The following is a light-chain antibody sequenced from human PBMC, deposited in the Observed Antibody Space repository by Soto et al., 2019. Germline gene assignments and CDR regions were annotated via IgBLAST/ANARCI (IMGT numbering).Light chain of an antibody. CDR2: AAS. J-gene: IGKJ2*01. CDR1: QSISVH. CDR3: QQSYITPYT. V-gene: IGKV1-39*01. Sequence: DIQMTQSPSSLSASVGDTVTITCRASQSISVHLNWYQQKPGKVPKLLIYAASNLQSGVPSRFSGSGSETDLALTIISLQPEDFATYYCQQSYITPYTFGQGTKLEIK.